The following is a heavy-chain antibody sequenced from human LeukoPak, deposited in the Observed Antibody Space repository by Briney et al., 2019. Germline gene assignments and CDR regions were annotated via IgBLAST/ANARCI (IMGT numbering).Heavy chain of an antibody. Sequence: GGSLRLSCAASGFTFSIYAMSWVRQAPGKGLEWVSAISGSGGNTYYADSVKGRFTISRDNSKTMLYLQMNSLRVEDTAVNYCAGDRRYDSSGYFQHWGQGTLVTVSS. CDR3: AGDRRYDSSGYFQH. J-gene: IGHJ1*01. CDR1: GFTFSIYA. D-gene: IGHD3-22*01. V-gene: IGHV3-23*01. CDR2: ISGSGGNT.